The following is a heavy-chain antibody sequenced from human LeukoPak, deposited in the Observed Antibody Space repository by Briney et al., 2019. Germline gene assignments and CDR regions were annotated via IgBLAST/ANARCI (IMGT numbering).Heavy chain of an antibody. CDR1: GYTFTSYA. Sequence: ASVKVSCKASGYTFTSYAISWVRQAPGQGLEWMGWINPNSGGTNYAQKFQGRVTMTRDTSISTAYMELSRLRSDDTAVYYCARVKWARIVGAGIFDYWGQGTLVTVSS. D-gene: IGHD1-26*01. CDR2: INPNSGGT. CDR3: ARVKWARIVGAGIFDY. J-gene: IGHJ4*02. V-gene: IGHV1-2*02.